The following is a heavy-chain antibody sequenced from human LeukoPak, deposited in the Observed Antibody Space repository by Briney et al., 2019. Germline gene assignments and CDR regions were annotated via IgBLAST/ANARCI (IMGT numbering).Heavy chain of an antibody. D-gene: IGHD2-2*01. Sequence: SVTVSCKASGGTFSSYAISWVRKAPGPGLGWMGGIIPFFGTANYAQKFQGRVTITADESTSTAYMELSSLRSEDTAVYYCARHGTVPAAITWDYYFDYWGQGTLVTVSS. J-gene: IGHJ4*02. CDR3: ARHGTVPAAITWDYYFDY. V-gene: IGHV1-69*01. CDR1: GGTFSSYA. CDR2: IIPFFGTA.